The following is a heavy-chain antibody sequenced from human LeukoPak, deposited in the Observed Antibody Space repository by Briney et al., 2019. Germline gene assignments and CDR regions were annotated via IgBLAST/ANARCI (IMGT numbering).Heavy chain of an antibody. J-gene: IGHJ4*02. CDR2: ISNSRSYI. CDR1: GFTFSSYY. V-gene: IGHV3-21*01. Sequence: GGSLRLSCAASGFTFSSYYMNWVRQAPGKGLEWVSSISNSRSYIYYGDSVKGRFTISRDNAKNSLYLQLNSLRAEDTAVYYCARWGITMVRGVIIAEYYFDYWGQGTLVTVSS. D-gene: IGHD3-10*01. CDR3: ARWGITMVRGVIIAEYYFDY.